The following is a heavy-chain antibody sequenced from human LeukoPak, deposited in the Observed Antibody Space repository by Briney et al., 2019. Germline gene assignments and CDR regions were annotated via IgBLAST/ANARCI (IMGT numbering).Heavy chain of an antibody. CDR2: IKPNSGGT. D-gene: IGHD3-10*01. V-gene: IGHV1-2*05. CDR3: ARVMVRGVRGSDY. CDR1: GYTFIGYY. Sequence: APLKVSCTASGYTFIGYYMPCVRQAPGQGLEWMVTIKPNSGGTNYAQKFQGRVTLTRDTPISTAYMGLSRLRSDDTVVYYCARVMVRGVRGSDYWGQGTLVTVSS. J-gene: IGHJ4*02.